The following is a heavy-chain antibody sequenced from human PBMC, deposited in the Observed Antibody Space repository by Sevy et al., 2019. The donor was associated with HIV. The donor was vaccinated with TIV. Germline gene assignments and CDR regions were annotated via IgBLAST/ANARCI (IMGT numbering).Heavy chain of an antibody. J-gene: IGHJ4*02. CDR2: ISDDSRYI. Sequence: GGSLRLSCAASGFTISSYWVTWVRQAPGKGLEWLSSISDDSRYIYYSASLKGRFTISGANAQNLLYLQMNNLRVEDTAIYYCARDFTIFGVVSGIDYWGQGNLVTVSS. CDR3: ARDFTIFGVVSGIDY. CDR1: GFTISSYW. D-gene: IGHD3-3*01. V-gene: IGHV3-21*04.